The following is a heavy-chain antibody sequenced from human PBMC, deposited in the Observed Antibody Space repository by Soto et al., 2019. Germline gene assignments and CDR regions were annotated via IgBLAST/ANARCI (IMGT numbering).Heavy chain of an antibody. D-gene: IGHD3-22*01. CDR2: IVVGTGNT. V-gene: IGHV1-58*02. CDR1: GFNFRTTA. J-gene: IGHJ4*02. CDR3: AADPYYYDSSDYYSFDQ. Sequence: SVKVSCKASGFNFRTTAMQWVRQARGQRLEWIGWIVVGTGNTNYAQNFQGRVTITRDMSTSTAYMDVSSLRSEDTAVYYCAADPYYYDSSDYYSFDQWGQGTLVTVSS.